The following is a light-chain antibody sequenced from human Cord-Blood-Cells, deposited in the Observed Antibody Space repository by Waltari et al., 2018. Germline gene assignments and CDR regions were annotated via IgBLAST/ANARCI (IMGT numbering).Light chain of an antibody. CDR1: SSNLGMNT. Sequence: QSVLTQPPSASGTPGQRVTLSCSGSSSNLGMNTVTWYQQRPGTAPKLLIYSNNQRPSGVPDRFSGSKSGTSASLAISGLQSEDEADYYCAAWDDSLNGPVFGGGTKLTVL. CDR2: SNN. CDR3: AAWDDSLNGPV. V-gene: IGLV1-44*01. J-gene: IGLJ3*02.